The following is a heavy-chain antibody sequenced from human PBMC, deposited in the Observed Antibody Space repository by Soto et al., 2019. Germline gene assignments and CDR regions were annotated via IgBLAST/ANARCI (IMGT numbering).Heavy chain of an antibody. CDR1: GFSLNTNGVS. Sequence: QITLKESGPTLVKPTQTLTLTCTFSGFSLNTNGVSVGWIRQPPGKALECLALIYWDDDKRYSPSLKNRLTITNDNPNNQVVLTMTNVDPVDTATYYCVHKIVGGNTAPGFDYWGQGTMVTVSS. CDR2: IYWDDDK. V-gene: IGHV2-5*02. CDR3: VHKIVGGNTAPGFDY. J-gene: IGHJ4*02. D-gene: IGHD3-16*01.